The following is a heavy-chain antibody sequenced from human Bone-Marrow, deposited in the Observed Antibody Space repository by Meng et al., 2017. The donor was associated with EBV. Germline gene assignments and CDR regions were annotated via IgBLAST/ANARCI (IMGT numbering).Heavy chain of an antibody. J-gene: IGHJ4*02. V-gene: IGHV1-2*02. CDR2: INPNSGGT. D-gene: IGHD5-12*01. CDR1: GYTFTGYY. Sequence: QVHLVHAGAEVKKPGASLKVSCKASGYTFTGYYIHWVRQAPGQGLEWVGWINPNSGGTNYAEKFQGRVTMTRDTSITTAFMELSSLKSDDTAVYYCAMGLATDFDYWGQGTLVTVSS. CDR3: AMGLATDFDY.